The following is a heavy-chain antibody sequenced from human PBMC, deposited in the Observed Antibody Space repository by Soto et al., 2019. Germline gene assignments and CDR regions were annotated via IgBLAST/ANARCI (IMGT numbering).Heavy chain of an antibody. J-gene: IGHJ3*02. D-gene: IGHD2-15*01. CDR2: IYHSGST. CDR1: GGSISSSNW. V-gene: IGHV4-4*02. Sequence: SETLSLTCAVSGGSISSSNWWSWVRQPPGKGLEWIGEIYHSGSTNYNPSLKSRVTISVDKSKNQFSLKLSSVTATDTAVYYCASGMVALEAFDIWGQGTMVTVSS. CDR3: ASGMVALEAFDI.